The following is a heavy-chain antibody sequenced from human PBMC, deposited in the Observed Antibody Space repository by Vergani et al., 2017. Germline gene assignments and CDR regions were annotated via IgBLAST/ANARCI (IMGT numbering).Heavy chain of an antibody. CDR1: GYSFTSYW. CDR3: ARQVAVAGKWWGPYYYYGMDV. J-gene: IGHJ6*02. V-gene: IGHV5-10-1*01. CDR2: IDPSDSYT. D-gene: IGHD6-19*01. Sequence: EVQLVQSGAEVKKPGESLRISCTGSGYSFTSYWISWVRQMPGKGLEWMARIDPSDSYTNYSPSFQGHVTISADKSISTAYLQRSSLKASDTAMYYCARQVAVAGKWWGPYYYYGMDVWGQGTTVTVSS.